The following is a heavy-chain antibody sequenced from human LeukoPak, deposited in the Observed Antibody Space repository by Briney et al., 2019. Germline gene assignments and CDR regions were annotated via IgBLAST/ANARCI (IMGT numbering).Heavy chain of an antibody. CDR3: ARVYCSGGSCYHKYYYYGMDV. V-gene: IGHV3-23*01. D-gene: IGHD2-15*01. CDR2: ISGSGGST. Sequence: PGGSLRLSCAASGFTFSSYAMSWVRQASGKGLEWVSAISGSGGSTYYADSVKGRFTISRDNAKNSLYLQMNSLRAEDTAVYYCARVYCSGGSCYHKYYYYGMDVWGQGTTVTVSS. J-gene: IGHJ6*02. CDR1: GFTFSSYA.